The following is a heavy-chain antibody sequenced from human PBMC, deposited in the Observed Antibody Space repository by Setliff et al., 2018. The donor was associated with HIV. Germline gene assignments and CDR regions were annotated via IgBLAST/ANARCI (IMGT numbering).Heavy chain of an antibody. CDR1: GYSFTDYP. Sequence: ASVKVSCKASGYSFTDYPLHWVRQVPGHGLEWMGWINPNSGGTNYVQRFQGRVTMTSDTSISTAYMELSRLRSDDTAVYFCARGIQWSSAWYGYWGQGTLVTVSS. J-gene: IGHJ4*02. CDR3: ARGIQWSSAWYGY. D-gene: IGHD6-19*01. CDR2: INPNSGGT. V-gene: IGHV1-2*02.